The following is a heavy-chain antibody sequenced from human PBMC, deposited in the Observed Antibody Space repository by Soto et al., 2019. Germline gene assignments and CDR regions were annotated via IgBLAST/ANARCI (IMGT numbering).Heavy chain of an antibody. CDR3: ATANTYYYDSSGYSFDY. CDR2: ISAYNGNT. J-gene: IGHJ4*02. Sequence: ASGTVSCKASGSTFTSYGISWVRQAPGQGLEWMGWISAYNGNTNYAQKLQGRVTMTTDTSTSTAYMELRSLSSDDTAVYYCATANTYYYDSSGYSFDYWGQGTLVTVSS. V-gene: IGHV1-18*04. CDR1: GSTFTSYG. D-gene: IGHD3-22*01.